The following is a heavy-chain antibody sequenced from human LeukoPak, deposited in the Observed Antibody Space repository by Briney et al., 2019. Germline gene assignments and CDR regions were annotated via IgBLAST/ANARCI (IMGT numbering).Heavy chain of an antibody. Sequence: GGSLRLSCAASGFTFSSYGMHWLRQAPGKGLEWVAVISYDGSNKYYADSVKGRFTISRDNSKNTLYLQMNSLRAEDTAVYYCAKDRRRGTYYYDSSGLFDYWGQGTLVTVSS. J-gene: IGHJ4*02. CDR2: ISYDGSNK. V-gene: IGHV3-30*18. CDR1: GFTFSSYG. CDR3: AKDRRRGTYYYDSSGLFDY. D-gene: IGHD3-22*01.